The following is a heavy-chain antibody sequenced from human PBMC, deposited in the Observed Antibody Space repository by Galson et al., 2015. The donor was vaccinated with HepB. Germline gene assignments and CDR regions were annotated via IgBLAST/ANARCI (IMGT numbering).Heavy chain of an antibody. V-gene: IGHV3-23*01. CDR3: AKPWGYSYGHDAFDI. D-gene: IGHD5-18*01. CDR1: GFTFRSYA. CDR2: ISGSGGST. Sequence: SLRLSCAASGFTFRSYAMSWVRQAPGKGLEWVSAISGSGGSTYYADSVKGPFTISRDNSKNTLYLQMNSLRAEDTDVYYCAKPWGYSYGHDAFDIWGQGTMITVSS. J-gene: IGHJ3*02.